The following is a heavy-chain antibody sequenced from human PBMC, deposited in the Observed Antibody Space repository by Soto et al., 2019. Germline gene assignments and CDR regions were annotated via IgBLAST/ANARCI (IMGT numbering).Heavy chain of an antibody. V-gene: IGHV1-69*01. Sequence: QVQLVQSGAEVKKPGSSVKVSCKASGGTFSSYAISWVRQAPGQGLEWMGGIIPIFGTANYAQKFQGRVTITADESTSTAYMELSSLRSEDTAVYYCASPAPAFRSLTSTPFDYGGQGTLVTVSS. CDR3: ASPAPAFRSLTSTPFDY. CDR2: IIPIFGTA. D-gene: IGHD2-2*01. J-gene: IGHJ4*02. CDR1: GGTFSSYA.